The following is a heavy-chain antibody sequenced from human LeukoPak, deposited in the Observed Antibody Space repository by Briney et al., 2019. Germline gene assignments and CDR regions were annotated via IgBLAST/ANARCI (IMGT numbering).Heavy chain of an antibody. V-gene: IGHV3-21*01. CDR1: GFSFSSYS. J-gene: IGHJ6*02. D-gene: IGHD2-15*01. Sequence: GGSLRLSCAASGFSFSSYSINWVRQAPGKGLEWVSSISSRSTYIYYADSVKGRFTVSRDNAKNSLYLQMNSLRDEDTAVYYCATVHCSGGSCYDGSYYGMDVWGQGTTVTVSS. CDR3: ATVHCSGGSCYDGSYYGMDV. CDR2: ISSRSTYI.